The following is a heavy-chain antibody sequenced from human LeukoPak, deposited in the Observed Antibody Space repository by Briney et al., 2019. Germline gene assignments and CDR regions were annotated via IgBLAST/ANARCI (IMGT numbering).Heavy chain of an antibody. D-gene: IGHD3-10*01. V-gene: IGHV3-23*01. CDR1: GITIRTYA. J-gene: IGHJ4*02. CDR3: AKEKTGKFDFDY. CDR2: LSGGGGGS. Sequence: AGSLRLSCAVSGITIRTYAMSWVRQAPGKGLEWVSSLSGGGGGSYYADSVKGRVTVSRDDSKNTLYLQMNSLRAEDTAVYYCAKEKTGKFDFDYWGQGTLVTVSS.